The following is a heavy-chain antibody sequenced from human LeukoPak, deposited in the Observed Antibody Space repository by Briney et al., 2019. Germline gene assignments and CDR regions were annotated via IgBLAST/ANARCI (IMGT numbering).Heavy chain of an antibody. CDR1: GYTFISYD. D-gene: IGHD2-2*01. J-gene: IGHJ4*02. Sequence: ASVKVSCKASGYTFISYDINWVRQAPGQGLEWMGWMNPNSGNTDSAQKFQGRVFMTRNTSISTAYMEVSSLRSEDTAVYYCARGVSCGSTSCYHPDYWGQGTLVTVSS. CDR2: MNPNSGNT. CDR3: ARGVSCGSTSCYHPDY. V-gene: IGHV1-8*01.